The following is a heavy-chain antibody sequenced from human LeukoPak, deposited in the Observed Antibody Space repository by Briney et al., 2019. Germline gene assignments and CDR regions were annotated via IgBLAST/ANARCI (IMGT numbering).Heavy chain of an antibody. CDR3: ASSTDFDYGDYYFDY. V-gene: IGHV4-61*02. CDR1: GVSISSGSYY. CDR2: IYTSGST. D-gene: IGHD4-17*01. Sequence: PSQTLSLTCTVSGVSISSGSYYWSWIRQPAGKGLEWIGRIYTSGSTNYNPSLKSRVTISLDTSKNQFSLKLSSVTAADTAVYYCASSTDFDYGDYYFDYWGQGALVTISS. J-gene: IGHJ4*02.